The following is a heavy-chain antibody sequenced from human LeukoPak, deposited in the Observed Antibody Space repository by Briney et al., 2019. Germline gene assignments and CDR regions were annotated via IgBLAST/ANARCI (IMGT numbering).Heavy chain of an antibody. D-gene: IGHD5-12*01. CDR1: GGSISSSSYY. CDR2: IYYSGNA. V-gene: IGHV4-39*07. Sequence: PSETLSLTCTVSGGSISSSSYYWGWIRQPPGKGLEWIGSIYYSGNAYYNPSLKSRVNISVDTSKNQFSLKLSSVTPEDTAVYYCARGRGGYDSPFTFDYWGQGTLVTVSS. J-gene: IGHJ4*02. CDR3: ARGRGGYDSPFTFDY.